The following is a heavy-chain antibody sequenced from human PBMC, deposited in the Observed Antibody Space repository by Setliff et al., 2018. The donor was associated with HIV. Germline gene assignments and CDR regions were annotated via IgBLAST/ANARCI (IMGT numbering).Heavy chain of an antibody. V-gene: IGHV4-34*01. CDR1: GGSFSGYY. Sequence: ETLSLTCAVYGGSFSGYYWSWIRQPPGKGLEWIGEINHSGSTNYNPSLSSRVTISLDRSKNQISLKVSPVTAADTALYYCARGTRSSLNWFDPWGQGTLVTVSS. CDR3: ARGTRSSLNWFDP. D-gene: IGHD6-13*01. J-gene: IGHJ5*02. CDR2: INHSGST.